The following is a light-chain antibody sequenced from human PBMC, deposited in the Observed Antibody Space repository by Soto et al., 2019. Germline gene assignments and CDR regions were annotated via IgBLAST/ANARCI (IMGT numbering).Light chain of an antibody. CDR1: SSDVGVYSY. Sequence: QSALTQPRSVSGSPGQSVTISCTGTSSDVGVYSYVSWYQQHAGKPPKLMIYDVTKRPSGVPDRFSGSKSGNTASLTISGLQAEDEADYYCCSYAGIYTFLVVFGGGTKLTVL. J-gene: IGLJ2*01. CDR2: DVT. V-gene: IGLV2-11*01. CDR3: CSYAGIYTFLVV.